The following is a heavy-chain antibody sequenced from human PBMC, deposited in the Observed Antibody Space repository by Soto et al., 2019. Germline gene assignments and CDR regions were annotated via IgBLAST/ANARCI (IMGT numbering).Heavy chain of an antibody. J-gene: IGHJ4*02. V-gene: IGHV1-18*01. CDR2: ISAYNGNT. CDR1: GYTFTSYG. CDR3: ARDSKWGYYSSHRFDY. Sequence: QVQLVQSGAEVKKPGASVKVSCKASGYTFTSYGISWVRQAPGQGLEWMGWISAYNGNTNYAQKLQGRVTMTTDTSTSTVYMELRSLRSDDTAVYYCARDSKWGYYSSHRFDYWGQGTLVTVSS. D-gene: IGHD3-22*01.